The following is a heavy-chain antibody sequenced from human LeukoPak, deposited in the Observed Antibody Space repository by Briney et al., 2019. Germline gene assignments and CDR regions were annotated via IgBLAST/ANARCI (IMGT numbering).Heavy chain of an antibody. J-gene: IGHJ3*02. Sequence: GASVKVSCKASGYTFTNYYINTVGQSARQGLEWMGLINPGGGNTNYAQNFQGRVTMTRDTSTSTVYMELSSLRSEDTAVYYCARVKSYYYDTSDKDAIDIWGQGTMVTVSS. V-gene: IGHV1-46*01. CDR2: INPGGGNT. D-gene: IGHD3-22*01. CDR3: ARVKSYYYDTSDKDAIDI. CDR1: GYTFTNYY.